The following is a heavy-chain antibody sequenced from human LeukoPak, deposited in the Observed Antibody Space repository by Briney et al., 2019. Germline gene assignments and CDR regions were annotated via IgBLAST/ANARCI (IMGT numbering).Heavy chain of an antibody. V-gene: IGHV3-7*01. J-gene: IGHJ4*02. Sequence: PGGSLRLSCAASGFTFSSYWMSWVRQAPGKGLEWVANIKQDGSEKYYVDSVKGRFTISRDNSKNTLYLQMNSLRAEDTAVYYCASGLVGATDYWGQGTLVTVSS. D-gene: IGHD1-26*01. CDR2: IKQDGSEK. CDR3: ASGLVGATDY. CDR1: GFTFSSYW.